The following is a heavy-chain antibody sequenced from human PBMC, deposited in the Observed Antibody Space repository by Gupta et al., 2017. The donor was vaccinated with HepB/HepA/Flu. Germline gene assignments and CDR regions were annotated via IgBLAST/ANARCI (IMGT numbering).Heavy chain of an antibody. D-gene: IGHD6-19*01. CDR3: TSFRISSGWHE. CDR2: IRSKANSYAT. J-gene: IGHJ4*02. Sequence: EVHLVESGGGLVQPGGSLTLSCAASGFTFSGSATHWVRQASGKGLGWVGRIRSKANSYATAYAASVKGRFTISRDDSKNTAYLQMNSLKTEDTAVYYCTSFRISSGWHEWGQGTLVTVSS. V-gene: IGHV3-73*01. CDR1: GFTFSGSA.